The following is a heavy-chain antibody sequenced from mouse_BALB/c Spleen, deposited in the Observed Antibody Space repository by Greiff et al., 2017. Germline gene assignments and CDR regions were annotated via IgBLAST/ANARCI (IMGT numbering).Heavy chain of an antibody. D-gene: IGHD2-4*01. J-gene: IGHJ3*01. V-gene: IGHV5-12-2*01. CDR3: ARRGDDYDGFAY. CDR1: GFTFSSYT. CDR2: ISNGGGST. Sequence: DVKLVESGGGLVQPGGSLKLSCAASGFTFSSYTMSWVRQTPEKRLEWVAYISNGGGSTYYPDTVKGRFTISRDNAKNTLYLQMSSLKSEDTAMYYCARRGDDYDGFAYWGQGTLVTVSA.